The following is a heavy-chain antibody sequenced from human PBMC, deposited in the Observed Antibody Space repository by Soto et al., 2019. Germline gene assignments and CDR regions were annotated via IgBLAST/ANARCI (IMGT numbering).Heavy chain of an antibody. J-gene: IGHJ5*02. Sequence: TSETLSLTCAVYGGSFSGYYWSWIRQPPGKGLEWIGEINHSGSTNYNPSLKSRVTISVDTSKNQFSLKLSSVTAADTAVYYCARGYYDFWSGYYRWFDPWGQGTLVTVSS. CDR3: ARGYYDFWSGYYRWFDP. CDR2: INHSGST. D-gene: IGHD3-3*01. CDR1: GGSFSGYY. V-gene: IGHV4-34*01.